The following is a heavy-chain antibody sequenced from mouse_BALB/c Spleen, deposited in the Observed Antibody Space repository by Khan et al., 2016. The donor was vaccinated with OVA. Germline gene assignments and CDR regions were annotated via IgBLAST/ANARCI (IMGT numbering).Heavy chain of an antibody. CDR2: INSGGHYT. Sequence: EVELVEPGGDLVKTGGSLKLSCAASGFTFSTYGMSWVRQTPDKRLEWVATINSGGHYTYYIDSVKGRFTISRDNAKNILYLQMTSLRSEDTAMYYCARLAYYYNSEGFAYWGQGTLVTVSA. D-gene: IGHD1-1*02. V-gene: IGHV5-6*01. J-gene: IGHJ3*01. CDR1: GFTFSTYG. CDR3: ARLAYYYNSEGFAY.